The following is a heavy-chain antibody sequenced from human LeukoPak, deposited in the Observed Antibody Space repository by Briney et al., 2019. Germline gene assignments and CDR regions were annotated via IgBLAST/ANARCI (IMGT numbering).Heavy chain of an antibody. D-gene: IGHD4-23*01. CDR1: GGSISSGTNF. V-gene: IGHV4-61*02. J-gene: IGHJ4*02. Sequence: PSETLSLTCTVSGGSISSGTNFWTWIRPPAGKGLEWIGRIDSRGSTYYNPSLRSRVTISLDTSKNQFCLKLSSVTAADTAVYFCARGNGGNSEFDYWGQGTLVTVSS. CDR3: ARGNGGNSEFDY. CDR2: IDSRGST.